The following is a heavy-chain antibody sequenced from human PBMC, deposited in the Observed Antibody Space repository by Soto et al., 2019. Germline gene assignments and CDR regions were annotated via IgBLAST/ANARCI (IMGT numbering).Heavy chain of an antibody. J-gene: IGHJ3*01. CDR1: GFTFDDYA. D-gene: IGHD1-26*01. CDR2: ISWNSGII. Sequence: EMQLVESGGGLVQPGRSLRLSCAASGFTFDDYAMHWVRQPPGKGLEWVSGISWNSGIIDYADSVKGRVTISRDRAKNSLYLQMNSLKPEDTALYYCTKDSEWGGSHLNHAFDVWGQGTMVSVSS. CDR3: TKDSEWGGSHLNHAFDV. V-gene: IGHV3-9*01.